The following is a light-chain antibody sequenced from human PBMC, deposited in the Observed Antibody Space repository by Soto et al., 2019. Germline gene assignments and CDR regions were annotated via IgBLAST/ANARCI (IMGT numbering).Light chain of an antibody. CDR1: QSVSNY. V-gene: IGKV3-11*01. CDR2: DAS. J-gene: IGKJ4*01. Sequence: EIVLTQSPATLSLSPGERATLSCRARQSVSNYLAWYQQKPGQAPRLLMYDASNRATGIPAKFSGSGSGTDFTLTISSLEPEDFAVYYCQQRSDWPLTFGGGTKLEIK. CDR3: QQRSDWPLT.